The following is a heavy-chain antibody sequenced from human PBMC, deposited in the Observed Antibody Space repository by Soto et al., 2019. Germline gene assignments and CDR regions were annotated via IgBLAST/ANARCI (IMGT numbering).Heavy chain of an antibody. CDR2: VHPPVSNM. J-gene: IGHJ6*02. Sequence: PGESLKISCKGSGYDFHDYWIDWVRQMPGKDHKGMGIVHPPVSNMRYSQSFQGKVTISVDKSISTAYLQWTSLKASDSAIYYCARRPPGYFAMDVWGQGTTVTVSS. V-gene: IGHV5-51*01. CDR1: GYDFHDYW. CDR3: ARRPPGYFAMDV.